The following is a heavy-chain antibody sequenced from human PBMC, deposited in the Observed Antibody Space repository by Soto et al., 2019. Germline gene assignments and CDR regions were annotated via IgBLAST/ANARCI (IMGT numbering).Heavy chain of an antibody. CDR2: ISGGGTST. D-gene: IGHD3-10*01. V-gene: IGHV3-23*01. CDR3: AKERVFYDVGLVPPPTLIVRAV. CDR1: GFTFDSYA. J-gene: IGHJ6*02. Sequence: GGSLRLSCVASGFTFDSYAMNWIRQAPGKGLEWVSVISGGGTSTYYADSVKGRFTVSRDNSKNTMYLQMNSLSAEDTGVYYWAKERVFYDVGLVPPPTLIVRAVWGQGTTATVSS.